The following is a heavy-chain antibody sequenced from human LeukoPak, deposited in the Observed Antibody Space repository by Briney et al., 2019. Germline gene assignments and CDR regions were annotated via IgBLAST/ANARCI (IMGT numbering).Heavy chain of an antibody. V-gene: IGHV4-38-2*02. J-gene: IGHJ4*02. Sequence: SETLSLTCTVSGYSISSGYYWGWIRQPAGQGLEWIGSIYHSGSTYYNPSLKSRVTISVDTSKNQFSLKLSSVTAADTAVYYCARGPSPNSWADYWGQGTLVTVSS. CDR2: IYHSGST. CDR3: ARGPSPNSWADY. CDR1: GYSISSGYY. D-gene: IGHD6-13*01.